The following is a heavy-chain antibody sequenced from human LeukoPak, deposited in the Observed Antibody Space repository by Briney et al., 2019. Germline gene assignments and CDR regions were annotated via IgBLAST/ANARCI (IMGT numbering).Heavy chain of an antibody. J-gene: IGHJ4*02. D-gene: IGHD2-15*01. CDR1: GYTFTSYD. CDR2: MNPNSGNT. V-gene: IGHV1-8*01. CDR3: ASYPSLLGYCSGGSCYSRDY. Sequence: GASVKVSCKASGYTFTSYDISWVRQATGQGLEWMGWMNPNSGNTGYAQKFQGRVTMTRNTSISTAYMELSSLRSEDTAVYYCASYPSLLGYCSGGSCYSRDYWGQGTLVTVSS.